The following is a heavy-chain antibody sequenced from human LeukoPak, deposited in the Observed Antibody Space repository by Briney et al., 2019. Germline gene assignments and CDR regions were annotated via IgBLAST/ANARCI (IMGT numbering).Heavy chain of an antibody. CDR2: IYDNGST. Sequence: SETLSLTCIISGGSISGGGFYWSWLRLHPGKGLVWLAYIYDNGSTYYNPSLKSRLIISIDTSKNQFSLQLSSVTAADTALYFCARGPTLQDAFDIWGQGTLVTVSS. CDR1: GGSISGGGFY. D-gene: IGHD2/OR15-2a*01. J-gene: IGHJ3*02. V-gene: IGHV4-31*03. CDR3: ARGPTLQDAFDI.